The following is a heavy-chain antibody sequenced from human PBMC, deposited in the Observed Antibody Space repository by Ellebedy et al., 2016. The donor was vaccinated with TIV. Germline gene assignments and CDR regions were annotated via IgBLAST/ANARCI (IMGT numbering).Heavy chain of an antibody. D-gene: IGHD2-8*01. CDR2: ISDSGDYI. Sequence: GGSLRLXXAASGFAFSRYTMNWVRQAPGKGLKWVSSISDSGDYISYIDSVKGRFTISRDNANNALYLQMNSLTVEDTAVYYCVRDLMAGWPHSSFRAWGQGTLVTVSS. CDR1: GFAFSRYT. J-gene: IGHJ5*02. CDR3: VRDLMAGWPHSSFRA. V-gene: IGHV3-21*01.